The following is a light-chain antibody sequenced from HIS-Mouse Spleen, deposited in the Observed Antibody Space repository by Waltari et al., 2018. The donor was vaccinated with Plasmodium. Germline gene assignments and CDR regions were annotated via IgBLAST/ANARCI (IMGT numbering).Light chain of an antibody. Sequence: SYELTQPPSVSVSPGQTASITCSGDAFPNKNAYWYQQKSGQAPVLVIYEDSKRPSGIPERFSGSSSGTMATLTISGAQVEDEADYYCYSTDSSGNHRVFGGGTKLTVL. CDR2: EDS. V-gene: IGLV3-10*01. J-gene: IGLJ3*02. CDR3: YSTDSSGNHRV. CDR1: AFPNKN.